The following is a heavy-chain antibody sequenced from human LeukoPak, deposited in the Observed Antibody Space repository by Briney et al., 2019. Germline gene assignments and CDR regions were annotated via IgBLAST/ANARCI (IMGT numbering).Heavy chain of an antibody. CDR3: ARDQNSFRHLYY. D-gene: IGHD3-10*01. CDR1: GGSFSGYY. CDR2: VYSDDNT. V-gene: IGHV3-53*01. Sequence: ETLSLTCAVYGGSFSGYYWSWVRQAPGKGLEWVSIVYSDDNTDYADSVKGRFTVSRDTSKNTMYLQMNDLGAEDTAVYYCARDQNSFRHLYYWGQGALVTVSS. J-gene: IGHJ4*02.